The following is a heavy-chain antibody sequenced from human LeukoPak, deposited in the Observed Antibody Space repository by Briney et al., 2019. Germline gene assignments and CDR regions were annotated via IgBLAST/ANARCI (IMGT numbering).Heavy chain of an antibody. J-gene: IGHJ5*02. D-gene: IGHD3-3*01. CDR2: INHSGST. V-gene: IGHV4-34*01. Sequence: PSETLSLTCAVYGGSFSGYYWSWIRQPPGKGLEWIGEINHSGSTNYNPSLKSRVTISVDTSKNQFSLKLSSVTAADTAVYYCARNLWSGYYDPWGQGTLVTVSS. CDR1: GGSFSGYY. CDR3: ARNLWSGYYDP.